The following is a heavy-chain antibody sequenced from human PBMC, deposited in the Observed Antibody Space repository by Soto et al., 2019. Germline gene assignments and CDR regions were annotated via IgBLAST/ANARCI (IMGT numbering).Heavy chain of an antibody. D-gene: IGHD3-22*01. Sequence: QITLKESGPTLVKPTQTLTLTCTFSGFSLSTSGVGVGWIRQPPGKALEWLALIYLDDDKRYSPSLKSRLTITQDTSKNQVVLTITNMDPVDTATYYCANRSRVGNYYDSSRYPGTFDYWGERTLVTVSS. J-gene: IGHJ4*02. CDR3: ANRSRVGNYYDSSRYPGTFDY. CDR2: IYLDDDK. V-gene: IGHV2-5*02. CDR1: GFSLSTSGVG.